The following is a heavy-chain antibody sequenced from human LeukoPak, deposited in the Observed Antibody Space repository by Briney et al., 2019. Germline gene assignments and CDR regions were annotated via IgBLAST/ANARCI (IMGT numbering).Heavy chain of an antibody. CDR1: GFTFSNYP. CDR3: ARTQQWLATGGWYWFDT. V-gene: IGHV3-64*01. D-gene: IGHD6-19*01. J-gene: IGHJ5*02. CDR2: IHSNGIST. Sequence: GGSLRLSCAASGFTFSNYPIHWVRQAPGKGLEFVSSIHSNGISTYYGNSVKGRFTVSRDNSKNTVYLQMGSLREEDMAVYYCARTQQWLATGGWYWFDTWGQGTLVTVSS.